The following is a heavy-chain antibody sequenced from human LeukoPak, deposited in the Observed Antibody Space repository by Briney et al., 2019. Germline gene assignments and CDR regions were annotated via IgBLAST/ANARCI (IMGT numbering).Heavy chain of an antibody. D-gene: IGHD3-10*01. CDR3: ARAYGSGSYYNYYFDY. J-gene: IGHJ4*02. CDR1: GGSIRSFF. V-gene: IGHV4-59*08. Sequence: PSETLSLTCTVSGGSIRSFFWSWLRQPPGKPLEWLGHIYHTGSTNYNPSFKSRLTISVDMSKNLFSLKLSSVTAADTAVYYCARAYGSGSYYNYYFDYWGQGTLVTVSS. CDR2: IYHTGST.